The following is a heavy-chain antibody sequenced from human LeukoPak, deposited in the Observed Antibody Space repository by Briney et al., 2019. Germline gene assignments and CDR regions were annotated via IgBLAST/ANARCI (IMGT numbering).Heavy chain of an antibody. CDR3: TRVSEGGGSSNAFDY. CDR1: GYTFTEYY. J-gene: IGHJ4*02. D-gene: IGHD2-15*01. CDR2: INPSGETT. V-gene: IGHV1-46*01. Sequence: ASVKVSCKASGYTFTEYYIHWVRQAPGQGLEWMGKINPSGETTSYAQKFQGRVSMTRDMSTSTVYLELGSLRSEDTAVYYCTRVSEGGGSSNAFDYWGQGTLVTVSS.